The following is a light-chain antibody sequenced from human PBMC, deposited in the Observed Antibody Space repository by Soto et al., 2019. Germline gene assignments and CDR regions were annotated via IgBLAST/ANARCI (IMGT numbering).Light chain of an antibody. Sequence: QSVLTQPPSASGSPGPRVTISCSGSSSNIGSNTVNWYQQLQGTAPKLLIYSSNQRPSGVPVRFSGSKSGTSASLAISGLQSEDEADYYYAAWDDSRNVVVFGGGTKVTVL. CDR3: AAWDDSRNVVV. J-gene: IGLJ2*01. CDR1: SSNIGSNT. CDR2: SSN. V-gene: IGLV1-44*01.